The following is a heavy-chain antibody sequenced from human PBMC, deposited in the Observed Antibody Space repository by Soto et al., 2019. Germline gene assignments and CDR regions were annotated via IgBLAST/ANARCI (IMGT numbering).Heavy chain of an antibody. J-gene: IGHJ4*02. CDR1: GFTFDDYA. Sequence: EVQLVESGGGLVQPGRSLRLSCAASGFTFDDYAMHWVRQAPGKGLEWVSGIRWNSGSIGYADSVKGRFTISRDNAKNSQYPQMNSLRAEDTVLYDCAKGIHCGSGSSYFDYWGQGTLVTVSS. CDR2: IRWNSGSI. CDR3: AKGIHCGSGSSYFDY. V-gene: IGHV3-9*01. D-gene: IGHD3-10*01.